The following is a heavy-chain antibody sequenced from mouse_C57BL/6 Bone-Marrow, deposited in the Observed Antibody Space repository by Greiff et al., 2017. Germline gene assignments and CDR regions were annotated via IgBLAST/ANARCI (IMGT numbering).Heavy chain of an antibody. D-gene: IGHD2-14*01. J-gene: IGHJ3*01. CDR1: GYTFTNYW. V-gene: IGHV1-63*01. CDR3: ARTCYYWYDAGFAY. Sequence: VQLQQSGAELVRPGTSVKMSCKASGYTFTNYWIGWAKQRPGHGLEWIGDIYPGGGYTSYNEKFKGKAKLTADTSSSTAYMQFSSLTSEDSAIYYCARTCYYWYDAGFAYWGQGTLVTVSA. CDR2: IYPGGGYT.